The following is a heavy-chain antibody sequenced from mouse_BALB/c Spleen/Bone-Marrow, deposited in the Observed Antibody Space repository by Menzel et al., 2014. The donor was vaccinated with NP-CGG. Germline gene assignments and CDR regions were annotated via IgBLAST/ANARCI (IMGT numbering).Heavy chain of an antibody. CDR2: ISSGGGST. D-gene: IGHD1-2*01. V-gene: IGHV5-12-1*01. CDR3: ARHYGYGAMDY. J-gene: IGHJ4*01. Sequence: DVMLVESGGGLVKPGGSLKLSCAASGFAFSSYDMSWARQTPEKRLEWVAYISSGGGSTYYPDTVKGRFTISRDNAKNTLYLQMSSLKSEDTAMYYCARHYGYGAMDYWGQGTSVTVSS. CDR1: GFAFSSYD.